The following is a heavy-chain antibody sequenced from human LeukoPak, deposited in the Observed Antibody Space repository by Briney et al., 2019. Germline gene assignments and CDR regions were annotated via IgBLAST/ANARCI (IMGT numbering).Heavy chain of an antibody. CDR2: ISSSSSYI. D-gene: IGHD5-18*01. CDR3: ASCRQSYGEPDY. J-gene: IGHJ4*02. Sequence: GGSLRLSRSASRFNFSCYNMNWVRQAPGKGLEWVSSISSSSSYIYYADSVKGRFTISRDNAKNSLYLQMNSLRAEDTAVYYCASCRQSYGEPDYWGQGTLVTVSS. V-gene: IGHV3-21*01. CDR1: RFNFSCYN.